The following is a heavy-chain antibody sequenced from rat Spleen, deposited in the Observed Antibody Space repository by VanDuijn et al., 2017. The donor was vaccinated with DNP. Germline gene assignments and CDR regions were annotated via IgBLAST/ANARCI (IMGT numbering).Heavy chain of an antibody. D-gene: IGHD1-3*01. V-gene: IGHV5-22*01. Sequence: EVQLVESGGDLVQPGRSLKLSCVASGFTFSYYGMAWVRQAPKKVLEWVASIGYECSGIYYGDSVKGRFTVSRDDAKSTLDLQMNSLRAEDTATYYCARLNYGSYVPYYFDYWGQGVMVTVSS. CDR1: GFTFSYYG. J-gene: IGHJ2*01. CDR2: IGYECSGI. CDR3: ARLNYGSYVPYYFDY.